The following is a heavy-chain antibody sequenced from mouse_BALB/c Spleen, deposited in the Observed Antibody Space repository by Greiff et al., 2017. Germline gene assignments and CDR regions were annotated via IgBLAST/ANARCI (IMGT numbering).Heavy chain of an antibody. CDR1: GFTFSSYT. Sequence: EVKLVESGGGLVQPGGSLKLSCAASGFTFSSYTMSWVRQTPEKRLEWVAYISNGGGSTYYPDTVKGRFTISRDNAKNTLYLQMSSLKSEDTAMYYCARLGITRDYYAMDYWGQGTSVTVSS. CDR3: ARLGITRDYYAMDY. D-gene: IGHD2-4*01. CDR2: ISNGGGST. V-gene: IGHV5-12-2*01. J-gene: IGHJ4*01.